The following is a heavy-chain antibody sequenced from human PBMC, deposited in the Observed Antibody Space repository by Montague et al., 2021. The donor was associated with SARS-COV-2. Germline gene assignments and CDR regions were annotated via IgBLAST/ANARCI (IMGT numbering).Heavy chain of an antibody. CDR3: AKGTDTGNSYFALDV. D-gene: IGHD1-1*01. Sequence: SLRLSCAASGFTFSGIAMSRVRQAPGKGLEWVSALSASGGITNYADSVEGRFTISRDNLKNTLFLQMNSLTDGDSAIYYCAKGTDTGNSYFALDVWGQGTTVSVSS. V-gene: IGHV3-23*01. CDR2: LSASGGIT. CDR1: GFTFSGIA. J-gene: IGHJ6*02.